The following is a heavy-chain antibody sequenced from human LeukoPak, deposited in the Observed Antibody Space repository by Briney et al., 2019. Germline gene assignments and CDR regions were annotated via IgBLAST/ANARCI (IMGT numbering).Heavy chain of an antibody. CDR2: ISSSGSTI. Sequence: GGSLRLSCAASGFTFSSYAMHWVRQAPGKGLEWVSYISSSGSTIYYADSVKGRFTIPRDNAKNSLYLQMNSLRAEDTAVYYCAREKGIAAAGTYPFDYWGQGTLVTVSS. V-gene: IGHV3-48*04. J-gene: IGHJ4*02. CDR1: GFTFSSYA. D-gene: IGHD6-13*01. CDR3: AREKGIAAAGTYPFDY.